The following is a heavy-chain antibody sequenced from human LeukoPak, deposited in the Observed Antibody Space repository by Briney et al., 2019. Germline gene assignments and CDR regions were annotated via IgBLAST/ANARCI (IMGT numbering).Heavy chain of an antibody. CDR3: ARHLSGVTGYTYGRGIDY. Sequence: GGSLRLSCAASGFTFSSYAMSWVRQAPGKGLEWLSGISGSGGSTYYADSVKGRFTISRDNAKTSLYLQMNSLRAEDTAVYYCARHLSGVTGYTYGRGIDYWGQGTLVTVSP. CDR2: ISGSGGST. CDR1: GFTFSSYA. V-gene: IGHV3-23*01. J-gene: IGHJ4*02. D-gene: IGHD5-18*01.